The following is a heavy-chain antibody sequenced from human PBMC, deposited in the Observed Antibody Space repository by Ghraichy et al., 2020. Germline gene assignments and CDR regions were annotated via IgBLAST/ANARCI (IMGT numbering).Heavy chain of an antibody. J-gene: IGHJ4*02. Sequence: GGSLRLSCAASGFTFRSYDMHWVRQAPGKGLEWVAFIRYDGSNKYYAESVKGRFTISRDNSKNTLYLQMNSLRAEDTAVYYCANGYEILTGVSPFDYWGQGTLVTVSS. CDR2: IRYDGSNK. CDR1: GFTFRSYD. D-gene: IGHD3-9*01. CDR3: ANGYEILTGVSPFDY. V-gene: IGHV3-30*02.